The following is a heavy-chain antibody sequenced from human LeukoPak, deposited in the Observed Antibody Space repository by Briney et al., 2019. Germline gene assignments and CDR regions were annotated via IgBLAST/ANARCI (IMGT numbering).Heavy chain of an antibody. J-gene: IGHJ3*02. CDR3: ARDLQRRPRNPRGVDDAFDI. CDR1: GGSFSGYY. CDR2: INHSGST. Sequence: SEALSLTCAVYGGSFSGYYWSWIRQPPGEGLEWIGEINHSGSTNYNPSLKSRVTISVDTSKNQFSLRLSSVTAADTAVYYCARDLQRRPRNPRGVDDAFDIWGQGTMVTVSS. D-gene: IGHD1-1*01. V-gene: IGHV4-34*01.